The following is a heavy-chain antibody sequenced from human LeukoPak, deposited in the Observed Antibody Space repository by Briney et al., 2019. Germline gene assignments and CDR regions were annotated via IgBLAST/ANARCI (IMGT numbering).Heavy chain of an antibody. CDR3: AKDLSSGSRRAY. Sequence: PGGSLRLSCAASGFTFSTSWMHWVRQAPGKGLVWVSHINRDGSRTTYADSVKGRFTISRDNAKNTLYLQMNSLRAEDTGVYYCAKDLSSGSRRAYWGQGTLVTVSS. CDR1: GFTFSTSW. V-gene: IGHV3-74*01. CDR2: INRDGSRT. D-gene: IGHD6-19*01. J-gene: IGHJ4*02.